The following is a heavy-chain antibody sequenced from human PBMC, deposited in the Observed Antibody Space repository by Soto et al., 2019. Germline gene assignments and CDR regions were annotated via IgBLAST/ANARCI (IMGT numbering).Heavy chain of an antibody. CDR2: IYYSGST. J-gene: IGHJ6*02. D-gene: IGHD2-15*01. Sequence: LSLTCTVSGGSISSGDYYWSWIRQPPGKGLEWIGYIYYSGSTYYNPSLKSRVTISVDTSKNQFSLKLSSVTAADTAVYYCARGERSGSWNYYYGMDVWGQGTTVTVSS. CDR3: ARGERSGSWNYYYGMDV. V-gene: IGHV4-30-4*01. CDR1: GGSISSGDYY.